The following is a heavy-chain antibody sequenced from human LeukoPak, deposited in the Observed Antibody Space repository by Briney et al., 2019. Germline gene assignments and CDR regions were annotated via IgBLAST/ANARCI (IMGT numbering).Heavy chain of an antibody. V-gene: IGHV4-4*07. CDR1: GGSISDYH. D-gene: IGHD3-22*01. J-gene: IGHJ4*02. CDR3: ARDGYYYDSSGYYSLDY. Sequence: PSETLSLTCTVSGGSISDYHWTWIRQPAGKGLEWIGRIYTSGSTNYNPSLKSRVTMSVDTSKNQFSLKLSSVTAADTAVYYCARDGYYYDSSGYYSLDYWGQGTLVTVSS. CDR2: IYTSGST.